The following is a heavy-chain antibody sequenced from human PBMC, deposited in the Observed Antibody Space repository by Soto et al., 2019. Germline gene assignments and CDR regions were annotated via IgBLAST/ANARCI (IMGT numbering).Heavy chain of an antibody. J-gene: IGHJ4*02. CDR3: ARGNYGGFDY. CDR1: GGSFSDYY. Sequence: LTCAVYGGSFSDYYWSWIRQAPGKGLVWVARIYSDGSATTYADSVKGRFTISRDNSKNTLYLQMNSLRADDTAVYYCARGNYGGFDYWGQGTLVTVSS. D-gene: IGHD4-17*01. V-gene: IGHV3-74*03. CDR2: IYSDGSAT.